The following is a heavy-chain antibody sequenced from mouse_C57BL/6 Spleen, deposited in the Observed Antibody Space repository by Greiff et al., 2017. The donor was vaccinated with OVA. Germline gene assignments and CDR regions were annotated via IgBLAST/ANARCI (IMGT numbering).Heavy chain of an antibody. CDR1: GYSITSGYY. CDR3: ARGRIYYDYDWYFDV. Sequence: EVKLQESGPGLVKPSQSLSLTCSVTGYSITSGYYWNWIRQFPGNKLEWMGYISYDGSNNYNPSFKNRISITRDTSKNQFFLKLISVTTEDTATYYCARGRIYYDYDWYFDVWGTATTVTVAS. J-gene: IGHJ1*03. CDR2: ISYDGSN. D-gene: IGHD2-4*01. V-gene: IGHV3-6*01.